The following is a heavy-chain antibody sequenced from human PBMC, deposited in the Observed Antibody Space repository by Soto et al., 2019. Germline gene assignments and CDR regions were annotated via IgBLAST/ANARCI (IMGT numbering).Heavy chain of an antibody. CDR2: MNPNSGNT. D-gene: IGHD3-10*01. CDR3: ARASLLLWFGARRFDP. CDR1: GYTFTSYD. Sequence: GASVKVSCKASGYTFTSYDINWVRQATGQGLEWMGWMNPNSGNTGYAQKFQGRVTMTRNTSISTAYMELSSLRSEDTAVYYCARASLLLWFGARRFDPWGQGTLVTVSS. J-gene: IGHJ5*02. V-gene: IGHV1-8*01.